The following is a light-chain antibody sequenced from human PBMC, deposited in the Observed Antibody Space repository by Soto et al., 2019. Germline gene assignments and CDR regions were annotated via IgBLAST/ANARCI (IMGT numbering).Light chain of an antibody. J-gene: IGKJ1*01. CDR1: QSVSSW. CDR2: DAS. Sequence: DIQMTQSPSTLSASVGARVTITCRASQSVSSWLAWYQQKPGKAPKLLIYDASSWENGVPSRFSGSGSGTEFTLTISSLQPDDFATYYCQQYNSYSTFGQGTKVDIK. V-gene: IGKV1-5*01. CDR3: QQYNSYST.